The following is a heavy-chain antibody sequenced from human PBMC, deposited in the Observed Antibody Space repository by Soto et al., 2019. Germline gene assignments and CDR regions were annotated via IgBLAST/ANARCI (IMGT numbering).Heavy chain of an antibody. D-gene: IGHD3-10*01. Sequence: VKVSCKASGGTFSSYAISWVRQAPGQGLEWMGGIIPIFGPANYAQKFQGRVTITADESTSTAYMELSSLRSEDTAVYYCARDVHYGSGSYYNPCYFDYWGQGTLVTVSS. CDR2: IIPIFGPA. CDR1: GGTFSSYA. J-gene: IGHJ4*02. V-gene: IGHV1-69*01. CDR3: ARDVHYGSGSYYNPCYFDY.